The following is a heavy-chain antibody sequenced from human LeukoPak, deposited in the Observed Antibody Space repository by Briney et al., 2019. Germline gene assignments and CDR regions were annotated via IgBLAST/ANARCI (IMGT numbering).Heavy chain of an antibody. Sequence: PGGSLRLSCAASGFTFSSYDMHWVRQALGKGLELVAVISYDGSNKYYADSVKGRFTISRDNSKNTLYLQMNSLRAEDTAVYYCAKASGSYRGFDYWGQGTLVTVSS. CDR1: GFTFSSYD. V-gene: IGHV3-30*18. CDR3: AKASGSYRGFDY. D-gene: IGHD1-26*01. J-gene: IGHJ4*02. CDR2: ISYDGSNK.